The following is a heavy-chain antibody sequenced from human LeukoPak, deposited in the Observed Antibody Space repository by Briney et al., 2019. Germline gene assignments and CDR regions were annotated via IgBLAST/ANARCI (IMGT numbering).Heavy chain of an antibody. D-gene: IGHD5-18*01. Sequence: PSQTLSFTCAVSGGSISSGGYSWSWIRQPPGQGLEWIGYIYHNGNTYYSPSLKSRVTISVDRSKNQLSLKLSSVTAADTAMYYCASGGYSYGFDYWGQGTLVTVSS. J-gene: IGHJ4*02. V-gene: IGHV4-30-2*01. CDR1: GGSISSGGYS. CDR3: ASGGYSYGFDY. CDR2: IYHNGNT.